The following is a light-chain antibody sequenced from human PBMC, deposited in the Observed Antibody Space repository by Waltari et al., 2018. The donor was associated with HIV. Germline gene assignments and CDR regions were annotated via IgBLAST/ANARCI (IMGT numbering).Light chain of an antibody. J-gene: IGKJ1*01. V-gene: IGKV3-20*01. CDR3: KHYRGVPPGT. CDR2: LIS. CDR1: QTLRDDH. Sequence: ELTQSRATLPVSRGDSATLSCRASQTLRDDHIAWYRQYPGQTPRLLIYLISNRATGIPDRVSGNGSGTDFTLTISRLEPEDFALYFCKHYRGVPPGTFGQGTRVDIK.